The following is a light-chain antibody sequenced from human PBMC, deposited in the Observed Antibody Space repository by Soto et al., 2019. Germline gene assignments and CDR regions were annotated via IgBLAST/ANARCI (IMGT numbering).Light chain of an antibody. Sequence: QSVLAQPPSASGSPGQSVTISCTGTSSDVGGYNYASWYQQHPGKAPKLMIYEVTKRPSGVPDRFSGSKSGNTASLTVSGLQAEDEADYYCTSYADTAYVFGTGTKVTVL. CDR3: TSYADTAYV. CDR1: SSDVGGYNY. V-gene: IGLV2-8*01. CDR2: EVT. J-gene: IGLJ1*01.